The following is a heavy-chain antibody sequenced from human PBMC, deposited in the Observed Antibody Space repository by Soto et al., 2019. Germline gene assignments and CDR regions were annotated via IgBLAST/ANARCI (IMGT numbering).Heavy chain of an antibody. CDR3: ARSGGGDIVVVPAGAKYYYYGMDV. CDR2: IIPIFGTA. J-gene: IGHJ6*02. V-gene: IGHV1-69*13. D-gene: IGHD2-2*01. Sequence: GASVKVSCKASGGTFSSYAISWVRQAPGQGLEWMGGIIPIFGTANYAQKFQGRATITADESTSTAYMELSSLRSEDTAVYYCARSGGGDIVVVPAGAKYYYYGMDVWGQGTTVTVSS. CDR1: GGTFSSYA.